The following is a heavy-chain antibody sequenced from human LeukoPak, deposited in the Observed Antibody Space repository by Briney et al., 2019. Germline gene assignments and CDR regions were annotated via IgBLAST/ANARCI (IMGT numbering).Heavy chain of an antibody. D-gene: IGHD1-26*01. Sequence: PSETLSLTCAVYGGSFSGYYWSWIRQPPGKGLEWIGEINHSGRTNYNPSLKSRVTISVDTSKNQFSLILRSVTAADTAVYYCARGDSGSYWPMGYWGQGTLVTVSS. CDR2: INHSGRT. J-gene: IGHJ4*02. CDR1: GGSFSGYY. V-gene: IGHV4-34*01. CDR3: ARGDSGSYWPMGY.